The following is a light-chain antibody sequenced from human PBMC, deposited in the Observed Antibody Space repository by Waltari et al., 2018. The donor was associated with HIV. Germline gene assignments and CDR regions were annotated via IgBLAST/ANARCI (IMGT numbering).Light chain of an antibody. V-gene: IGKV1-5*03. CDR3: QQYRGFRT. CDR1: QSVYVW. Sequence: DIQMNQSPSTLSASVGDRVTITCRASQSVYVWLAWYQQKPGQAPKLLIYKASSLQSGVPSRFSGSGSGTEFTLTISNLQPDDFGIYYCQQYRGFRTFGQGTEVAIK. CDR2: KAS. J-gene: IGKJ1*01.